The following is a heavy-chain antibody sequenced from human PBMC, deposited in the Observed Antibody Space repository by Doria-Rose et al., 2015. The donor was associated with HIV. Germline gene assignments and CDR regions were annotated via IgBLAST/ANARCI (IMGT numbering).Heavy chain of an antibody. Sequence: VQLQESGGGLVRPGGSLRLPCATSGFTFSSHRINWVRQAPGKELEWVSSISSTSAYINYADSVRGRFTISRDNARNSLYLQMDSLRAEDTAIYYCATGVTLDYWGQGTLVTVSS. CDR3: ATGVTLDY. D-gene: IGHD3-10*01. J-gene: IGHJ4*02. V-gene: IGHV3-21*01. CDR2: ISSTSAYI. CDR1: GFTFSSHR.